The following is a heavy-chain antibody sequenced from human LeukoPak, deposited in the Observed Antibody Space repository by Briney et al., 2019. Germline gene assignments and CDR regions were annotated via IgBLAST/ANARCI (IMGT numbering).Heavy chain of an antibody. V-gene: IGHV1-2*06. Sequence: SSVKVSCKASGYTFTGYYVHWVRQAPGQGLEWMGRITPNTGDTIYAQRFQGRATMTRDTSISAAYMELSSLRSDDTAIYYCARDLVGGIWSAGFWGQGTLGTVSS. D-gene: IGHD3-3*01. J-gene: IGHJ4*02. CDR3: ARDLVGGIWSAGF. CDR1: GYTFTGYY. CDR2: ITPNTGDT.